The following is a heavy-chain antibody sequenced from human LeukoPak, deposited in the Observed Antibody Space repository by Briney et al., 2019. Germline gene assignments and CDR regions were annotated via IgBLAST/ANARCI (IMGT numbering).Heavy chain of an antibody. CDR2: IKSKTDGGTT. D-gene: IGHD2-2*01. Sequence: GGSLRLSCVASGFIFSNAWMSWVRQAPGKGLEWVGRIKSKTDGGTTDCAAPVKGRFTISRDDSKNTLYLQMNSLQTEDTAVYYCTTDRRDHLLWSGDYGVDYWGQGTLVTVSS. V-gene: IGHV3-15*01. CDR3: TTDRRDHLLWSGDYGVDY. CDR1: GFIFSNAW. J-gene: IGHJ4*02.